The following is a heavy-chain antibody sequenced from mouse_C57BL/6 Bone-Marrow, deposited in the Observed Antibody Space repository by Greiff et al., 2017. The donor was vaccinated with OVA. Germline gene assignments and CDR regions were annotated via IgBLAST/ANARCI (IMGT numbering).Heavy chain of an antibody. D-gene: IGHD2-5*01. J-gene: IGHJ3*01. CDR2: ISGGGGNT. CDR3: ARPAYYSNYVGFAY. Sequence: EVKLMESGGGLVKPGGSLKLSCAASGFTFSSYTMSWVRQTPEKRLAWVATISGGGGNTYYPDSVKGRFTISRDNAKNTLYLQMRSLRSEDTALDYCARPAYYSNYVGFAYWGQGTLVTVAA. CDR1: GFTFSSYT. V-gene: IGHV5-9*01.